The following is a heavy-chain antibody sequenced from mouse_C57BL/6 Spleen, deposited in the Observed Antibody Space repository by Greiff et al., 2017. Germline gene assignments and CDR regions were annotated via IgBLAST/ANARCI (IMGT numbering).Heavy chain of an antibody. CDR3: TTGTSGFDY. D-gene: IGHD4-1*01. CDR1: GFTFSNYW. CDR2: IRLKSDNYAT. J-gene: IGHJ2*01. V-gene: IGHV6-3*01. Sequence: EVKLVESGGGLVQPGGSMKLSCVASGFTFSNYWMNWVRQSPEKGLEWVAQIRLKSDNYATHYAESVKGRLTISRDDSKSSVYLQMNNLRAEDTGIYYCTTGTSGFDYWGQGTTLTVSS.